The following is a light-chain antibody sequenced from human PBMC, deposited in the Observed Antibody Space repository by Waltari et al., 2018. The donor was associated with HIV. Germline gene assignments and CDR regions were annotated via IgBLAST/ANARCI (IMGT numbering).Light chain of an antibody. J-gene: IGKJ1*01. CDR3: QHYNGYSQT. Sequence: DIQMTQSPSTLSASVGDRVTITCRPSQSISSWLAWYQQKPGKAPKLLIYKACSLESGVPSSFSGSGSGTEFTLTISSLQADDFATYYCQHYNGYSQTFGQGTKVEIK. CDR1: QSISSW. V-gene: IGKV1-5*03. CDR2: KAC.